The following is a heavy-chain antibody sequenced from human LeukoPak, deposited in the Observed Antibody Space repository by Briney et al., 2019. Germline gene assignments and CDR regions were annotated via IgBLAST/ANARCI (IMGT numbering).Heavy chain of an antibody. J-gene: IGHJ4*02. CDR2: ISYSSRAR. V-gene: IGHV3-48*01. CDR3: ARAYCSSTSCFG. Sequence: QPGGSLRLSGAASGFTFSSYNMNWVRQASGKGLEWVSSISYSSRARYYADSVKGRFTISRDNFKDSLYLQMDSLRAEDTAVYYCARAYCSSTSCFGWGQGTLVTVSS. CDR1: GFTFSSYN. D-gene: IGHD2-2*01.